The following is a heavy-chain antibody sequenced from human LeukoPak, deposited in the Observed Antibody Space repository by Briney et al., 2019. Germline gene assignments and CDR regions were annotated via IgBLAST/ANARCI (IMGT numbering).Heavy chain of an antibody. Sequence: ASVKVSCKASGYIFTGYYMHWVRQAPGQGLEWMGWINPNSGDTNYAQKFQGRVTMTRDTSISTAYMELSRLRSDDTAVYYCAREITRIVGATEVWFDPWGQGTLVTVSS. CDR3: AREITRIVGATEVWFDP. CDR1: GYIFTGYY. D-gene: IGHD1-26*01. CDR2: INPNSGDT. V-gene: IGHV1-2*02. J-gene: IGHJ5*02.